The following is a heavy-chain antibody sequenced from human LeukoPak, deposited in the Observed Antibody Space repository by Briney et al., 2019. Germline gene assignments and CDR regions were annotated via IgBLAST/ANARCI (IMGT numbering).Heavy chain of an antibody. J-gene: IGHJ4*02. CDR3: AKDLKRSGD. CDR2: IRYDGSNK. D-gene: IGHD3-10*01. Sequence: PGGSLRLSCAASGFTFSSYGMHWVRQAPGKGLEWVAFIRYDGSNKYYADSVKGRFTISRDNSKNTLYLQMNSLRAEDTAVYYCAKDLKRSGDWGQGTLVTVSS. V-gene: IGHV3-30*02. CDR1: GFTFSSYG.